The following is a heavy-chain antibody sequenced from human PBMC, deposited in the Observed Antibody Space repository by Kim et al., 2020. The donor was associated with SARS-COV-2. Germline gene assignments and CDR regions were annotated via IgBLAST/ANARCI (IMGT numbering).Heavy chain of an antibody. CDR2: ISVTDAI. D-gene: IGHD7-27*01. CDR3: ARDWNWGIDV. Sequence: GGSLRLSCAASGFTFTTYNMNWVRQAPGKGLEWISYISVTDAIYYADSVKGRFTISRDYPKNSLDLQMNSLRDEDTAVYYCARDWNWGIDVWGQGTLVTVSS. V-gene: IGHV3-48*02. CDR1: GFTFTTYN. J-gene: IGHJ4*02.